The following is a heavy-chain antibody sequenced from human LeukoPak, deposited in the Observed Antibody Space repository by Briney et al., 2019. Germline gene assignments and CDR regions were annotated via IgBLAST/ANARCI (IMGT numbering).Heavy chain of an antibody. D-gene: IGHD3-22*01. CDR2: ISGSGGST. J-gene: IGHJ3*02. CDR3: AKDEPYDYYDSSGYPLGAFDI. CDR1: GFTFSSYA. V-gene: IGHV3-23*01. Sequence: PGGSLRLSCAASGFTFSSYAMSWVHQAPGKGLEWVSAISGSGGSTYYADSVKGRFTISRDNSKNTLYLQMNSLRAEDTAVYYCAKDEPYDYYDSSGYPLGAFDIWGQGTMVTVSS.